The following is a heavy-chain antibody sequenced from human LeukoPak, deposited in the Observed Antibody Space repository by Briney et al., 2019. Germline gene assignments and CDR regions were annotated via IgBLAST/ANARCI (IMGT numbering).Heavy chain of an antibody. D-gene: IGHD6-6*01. CDR3: ARGYSSSYYFDY. Sequence: PSETLSLTCTVSGGSISSSSHYWGWIRQPPGKGLEWIGYIYYSGSTYYNPSLKSRVTISVDTSKNQFSLKLSSVTAADTAVYYCARGYSSSYYFDYWGQGTLVTVSS. J-gene: IGHJ4*02. CDR2: IYYSGST. CDR1: GGSISSSSHY. V-gene: IGHV4-31*03.